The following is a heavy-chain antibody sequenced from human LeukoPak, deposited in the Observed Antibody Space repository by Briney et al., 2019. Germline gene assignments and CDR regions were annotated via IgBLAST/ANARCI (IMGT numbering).Heavy chain of an antibody. CDR1: GFTFSSYG. CDR2: ISYDGSNK. Sequence: GGSLRLSCAASGFTFSSYGMHWVRQAPGKGLGWVAVISYDGSNKYYADSVEGRFTISRDNSKNTLYLQMNSLRAEDTAVYYCARTRSTVTTHLDYWGQGTLVTVSS. D-gene: IGHD4-17*01. V-gene: IGHV3-30*03. CDR3: ARTRSTVTTHLDY. J-gene: IGHJ4*02.